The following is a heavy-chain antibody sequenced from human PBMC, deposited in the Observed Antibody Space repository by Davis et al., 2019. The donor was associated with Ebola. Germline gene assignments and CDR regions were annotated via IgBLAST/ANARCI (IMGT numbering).Heavy chain of an antibody. D-gene: IGHD3-9*01. J-gene: IGHJ6*04. CDR1: GYTFNNYG. CDR2: ISAYNGDT. CDR3: AKLPHAILTDSLRGLGMDV. Sequence: AASVKVSCTASGYTFNNYGVSWVRQAPGQGLEWMGWISAYNGDTNSAPRRQGRVTMTTDTSTSTAYMELRSLRSDDTAISYCAKLPHAILTDSLRGLGMDVWCKGTTVTVSS. V-gene: IGHV1-18*01.